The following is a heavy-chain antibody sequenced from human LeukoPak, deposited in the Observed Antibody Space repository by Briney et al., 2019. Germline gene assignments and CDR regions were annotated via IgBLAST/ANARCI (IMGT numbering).Heavy chain of an antibody. CDR1: GFTFSTYS. CDR3: VRVTAAGVLDY. CDR2: ISSTSSYF. Sequence: GGSLRLPCAASGFTFSTYSMNWVRQAPGKGLEWVSSISSTSSYFYYADSLKGRFTISRDSAKRSLYLQMNSLTVEDTAVYYCVRVTAAGVLDYWGQGTLVTVSS. V-gene: IGHV3-21*01. J-gene: IGHJ4*02. D-gene: IGHD6-13*01.